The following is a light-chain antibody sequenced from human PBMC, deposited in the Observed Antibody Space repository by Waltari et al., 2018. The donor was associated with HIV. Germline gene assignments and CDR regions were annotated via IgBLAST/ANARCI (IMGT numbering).Light chain of an antibody. V-gene: IGLV3-10*01. Sequence: SSELTQPPSVSVSPGQTTRITCSGDALPEKYTYWYQQRSSRSTALVTFNDSKRPSGIPRGFSASSSGKMATLTISGAQVEDEADYYCYSTDSSGIHRVFGGGTKLTVL. CDR2: NDS. J-gene: IGLJ3*02. CDR3: YSTDSSGIHRV. CDR1: ALPEKY.